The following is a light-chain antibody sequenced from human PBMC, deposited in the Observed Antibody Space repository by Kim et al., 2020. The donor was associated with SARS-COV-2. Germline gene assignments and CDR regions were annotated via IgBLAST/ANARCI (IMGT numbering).Light chain of an antibody. CDR1: SSNIGARYD. Sequence: QSVLTQPPSVSGAPGQRVTISCTGSSSNIGARYDVHWYQQLPGTAPKLVIYGNSNRPSGVPDRFSGSKSGTSASLAITGLQAEDEADYYCQSYDSSLSGVLFGGGTQLTVL. CDR2: GNS. CDR3: QSYDSSLSGVL. J-gene: IGLJ2*01. V-gene: IGLV1-40*01.